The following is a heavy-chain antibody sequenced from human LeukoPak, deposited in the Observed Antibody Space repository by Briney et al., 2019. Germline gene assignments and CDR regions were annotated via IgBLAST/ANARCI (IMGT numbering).Heavy chain of an antibody. CDR2: MYISGTT. J-gene: IGHJ3*02. CDR3: ARQGYCSGGSCYSDAFDI. D-gene: IGHD2-15*01. CDR1: GVSISNYY. Sequence: SETLSLTCIVSGVSISNYYWSWIRQPAGEGLEWIGRMYISGTTDYNPSLKSRVTISVDTSKNQFSLKLSSVTAADTAVYYCARQGYCSGGSCYSDAFDIWGQGTMVTVSS. V-gene: IGHV4-4*07.